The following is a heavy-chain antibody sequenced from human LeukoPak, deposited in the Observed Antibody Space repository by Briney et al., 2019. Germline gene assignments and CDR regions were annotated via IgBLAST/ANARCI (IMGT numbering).Heavy chain of an antibody. CDR3: ARREDIVVVPAAIPRGGYFDWLGSFDI. CDR2: IIPIFGTA. V-gene: IGHV1-69*13. J-gene: IGHJ3*02. D-gene: IGHD2-2*02. CDR1: GGTFSSYA. Sequence: ASVTVSCKASGGTFSSYAISWVRQVPGKGLEWMGGIIPIFGTANYARKFQGRVTITADESTSTAYMELSSLRSEDTAVYYCARREDIVVVPAAIPRGGYFDWLGSFDIWGQGTMVTVSS.